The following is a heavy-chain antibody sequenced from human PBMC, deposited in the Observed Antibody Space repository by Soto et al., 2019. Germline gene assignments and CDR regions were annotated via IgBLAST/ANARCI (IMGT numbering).Heavy chain of an antibody. CDR3: TTNGAVAGTLSDY. V-gene: IGHV1-46*01. D-gene: IGHD6-19*01. CDR2: LSPSGIST. Sequence: EASVKVSCKTSGYTFTSYYMHWVRQAPGQGLEWMGMLSPSGISTTYAQKFQDRVTLTRDTATSTLYMELSSLRSEDTAVYYCTTNGAVAGTLSDYWGQGTLVTVSS. J-gene: IGHJ4*02. CDR1: GYTFTSYY.